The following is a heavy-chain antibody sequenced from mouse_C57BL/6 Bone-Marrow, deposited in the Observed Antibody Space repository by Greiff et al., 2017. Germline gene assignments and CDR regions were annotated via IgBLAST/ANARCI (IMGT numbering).Heavy chain of an antibody. CDR2: ISDGGSYT. CDR3: ARDRGFTTVVAPFDY. CDR1: GFTFSSYA. D-gene: IGHD1-1*01. J-gene: IGHJ2*01. V-gene: IGHV5-4*01. Sequence: EVKLVESGGGLVKPGGSLKLSCAASGFTFSSYAMSWVRPTPEKRLEWVATISDGGSYTYYPDNVKGRFTISRDNAKNNLYLQMSHLKSEDTAMYYCARDRGFTTVVAPFDYWGQGTTLTVSS.